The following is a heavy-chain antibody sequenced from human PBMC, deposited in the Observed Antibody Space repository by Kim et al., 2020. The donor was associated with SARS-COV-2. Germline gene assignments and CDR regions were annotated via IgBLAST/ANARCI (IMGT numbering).Heavy chain of an antibody. D-gene: IGHD5-12*01. CDR2: IYYSGST. Sequence: SETLSLTCTVSGGSISSYYWSWIRQPPGKGLEWIGYIYYSGSTNYNPSLKSRVTMSVDTSKNQFSLKLSSVTAADTAVYYCAIRQMVATSTSNYYYYYG. J-gene: IGHJ6*01. CDR1: GGSISSYY. V-gene: IGHV4-59*08. CDR3: AIRQMVATSTSNYYYYYG.